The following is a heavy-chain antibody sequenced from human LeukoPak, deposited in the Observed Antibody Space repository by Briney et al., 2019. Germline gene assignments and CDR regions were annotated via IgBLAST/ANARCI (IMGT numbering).Heavy chain of an antibody. D-gene: IGHD2-21*01. CDR2: ISGGDGST. J-gene: IGHJ4*02. CDR1: GFPFSSYA. CDR3: AKGIVETDH. Sequence: GGSLRLSCAASGFPFSSYAMSWVRQAPGKGLEWVSAISGGDGSTYYADSVKGRFTISRDNSKNTLYLQMNSLRAEDTAVYYCAKGIVETDHWGQGTLVTVSS. V-gene: IGHV3-23*01.